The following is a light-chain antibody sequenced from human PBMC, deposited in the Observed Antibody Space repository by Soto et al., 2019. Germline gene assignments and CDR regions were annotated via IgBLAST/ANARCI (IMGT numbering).Light chain of an antibody. CDR2: EVS. J-gene: IGLJ1*01. CDR3: SSYTSSSTLS. CDR1: SSDVGGYNY. V-gene: IGLV2-14*01. Sequence: QSALTQPASVSGSPGQSITISCNGTSSDVGGYNYVSWYQQHPGKAPKLMIYEVSNRPSGVSNRFSGSKSGNTASLTISGLQAEDEADYYCSSYTSSSTLSFGTGTKLTVL.